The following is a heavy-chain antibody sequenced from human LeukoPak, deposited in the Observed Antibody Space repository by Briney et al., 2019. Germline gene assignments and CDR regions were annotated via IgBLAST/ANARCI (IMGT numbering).Heavy chain of an antibody. CDR1: GYTFTSYY. D-gene: IGHD2-15*01. J-gene: IGHJ4*02. Sequence: ASVKVSCKASGYTFTSYYMHWVRQAPGQGLEWMGIINPSGGSTSYAQKFQGRVTMTRDTSTSTVCMELSSLRSEDTAVYYCARDRRYCSGGSCRLFDYWGQGTLVTVSS. V-gene: IGHV1-46*01. CDR3: ARDRRYCSGGSCRLFDY. CDR2: INPSGGST.